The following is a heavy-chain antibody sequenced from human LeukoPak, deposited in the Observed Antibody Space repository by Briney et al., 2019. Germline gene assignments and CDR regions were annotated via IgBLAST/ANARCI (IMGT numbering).Heavy chain of an antibody. CDR3: ASQWTIFDAFDI. V-gene: IGHV4-59*08. Sequence: SETLSLTCSVSGVSITSDYWSWIRQPPGKGLEWIGYIYYSGTTHYNPSLKSRVNMSVDTSNNQFSLKLSSVTAADMAVYHCASQWTIFDAFDIWGQGTMVTVSS. CDR2: IYYSGTT. CDR1: GVSITSDY. D-gene: IGHD3-3*01. J-gene: IGHJ3*02.